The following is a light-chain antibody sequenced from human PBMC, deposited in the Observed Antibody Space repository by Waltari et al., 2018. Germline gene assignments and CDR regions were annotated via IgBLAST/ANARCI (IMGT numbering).Light chain of an antibody. CDR1: SSNIGSNT. Sequence: QSVLTQPPSASGTPGQRVTISCSGRSSNIGSNTVNWYQQLPGTAPKLLIDTNNQRPSGCPDRFSGSKSGTSASLAISGLQSEDEADYYCAAWDNSLHGWVFGGGTKLTVL. CDR3: AAWDNSLHGWV. J-gene: IGLJ3*02. V-gene: IGLV1-44*01. CDR2: TNN.